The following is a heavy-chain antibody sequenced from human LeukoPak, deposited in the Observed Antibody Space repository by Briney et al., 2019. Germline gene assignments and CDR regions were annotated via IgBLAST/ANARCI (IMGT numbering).Heavy chain of an antibody. Sequence: GGSLGLSCAASGFTFSSYSMHWVRQAPGKGLEWVSYISSSSSNIYYADSVKGRFTISRDNAKNSLYLQMNSLRDEDTAVYFCARALSIAAHNFDYWGQGTLVTVSS. J-gene: IGHJ4*02. CDR1: GFTFSSYS. CDR3: ARALSIAAHNFDY. V-gene: IGHV3-48*02. D-gene: IGHD6-6*01. CDR2: ISSSSSNI.